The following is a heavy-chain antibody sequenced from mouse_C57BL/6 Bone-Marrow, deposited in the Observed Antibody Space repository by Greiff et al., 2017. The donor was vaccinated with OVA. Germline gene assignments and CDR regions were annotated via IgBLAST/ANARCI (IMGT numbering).Heavy chain of an antibody. CDR3: AREWISLYYIDY. D-gene: IGHD1-3*01. CDR1: GYTFTSYG. V-gene: IGHV1-81*01. J-gene: IGHJ2*01. CDR2: IYPRSGNT. Sequence: QVQLQQSGAELVRPGASVKLSCKASGYTFTSYGISWVKQRPGQGLEWIGEIYPRSGNTYYNEKFKGKATLTADKSSSTAYMERRSLTSEDSAVYVCAREWISLYYIDYWGQGTTLTVSS.